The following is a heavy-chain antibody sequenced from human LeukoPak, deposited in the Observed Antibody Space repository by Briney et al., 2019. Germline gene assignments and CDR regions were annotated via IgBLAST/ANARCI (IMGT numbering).Heavy chain of an antibody. CDR3: ARDRAVGYDFWSGYYSDV. V-gene: IGHV4-39*07. CDR1: GGPITSSRYY. D-gene: IGHD3/OR15-3a*01. J-gene: IGHJ6*04. Sequence: SETLSLTCTVSGGPITSSRYYWGWIRQPPGKGLEWIGSIHYSGSTYYNPSLKSRVTISVDTSKNQFSLKLSSVTAADTAVYYCARDRAVGYDFWSGYYSDVWGKGTTVIVSS. CDR2: IHYSGST.